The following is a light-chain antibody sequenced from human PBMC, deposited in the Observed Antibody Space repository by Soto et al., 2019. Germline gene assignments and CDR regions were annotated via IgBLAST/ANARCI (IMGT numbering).Light chain of an antibody. V-gene: IGKV3-15*01. Sequence: EIVMTQSPATLSVSQGERATLSCRASQSVNSDLAWYQQKPGQAPRLLIHDASTRATGIPVRFSGSGSGTEFTLTISSLQSEDFAIYYCQQYNNWPLGFGGGTKVDIK. CDR2: DAS. CDR3: QQYNNWPLG. CDR1: QSVNSD. J-gene: IGKJ4*01.